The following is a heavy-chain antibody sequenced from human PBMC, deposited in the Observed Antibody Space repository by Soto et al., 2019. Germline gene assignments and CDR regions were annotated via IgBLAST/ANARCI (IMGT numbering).Heavy chain of an antibody. CDR2: ISPHIGNT. D-gene: IGHD6-13*01. V-gene: IGHV1-18*01. CDR1: GYTLTSYG. CDR3: ARDWGTQPGITAT. J-gene: IGHJ5*02. Sequence: GASVKISCKASGYTLTSYGINWVRQAPGQGLEWMGWISPHIGNTKYAQKVQGRVTMTTDTSTSTAYMELRSLTSDDTAVYYCARDWGTQPGITATWGQGTLVTVSS.